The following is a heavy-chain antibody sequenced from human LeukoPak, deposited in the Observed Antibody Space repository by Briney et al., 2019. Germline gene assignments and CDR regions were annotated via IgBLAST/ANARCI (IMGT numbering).Heavy chain of an antibody. V-gene: IGHV3-49*04. CDR2: ITSKTFGGST. Sequence: PGGSLRPSCAASGFTFSNYGMDWVRQAPGEGLEWVGFITSKTFGGSTEYAGSVKGRFTFSRDDSNSVAYLQMNSLKSDDTAVYYCTSKYCGADCRGDYFDYWGQGTLVVVSS. J-gene: IGHJ4*02. CDR3: TSKYCGADCRGDYFDY. CDR1: GFTFSNYG. D-gene: IGHD2-21*02.